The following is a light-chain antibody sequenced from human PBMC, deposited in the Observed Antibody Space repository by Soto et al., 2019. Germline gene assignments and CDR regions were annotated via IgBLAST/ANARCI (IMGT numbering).Light chain of an antibody. CDR3: GTWDSSLSARV. Sequence: QSALTQPPSVSAAPGQKVTISCSGSSSNIGNNYVSWYQQLPGTAPKLLIYENNKRPSGIPDRFSGSKSGTSATLGITGLQTGDEADYYCGTWDSSLSARVFGTGTKVTVL. CDR1: SSNIGNNY. J-gene: IGLJ1*01. V-gene: IGLV1-51*02. CDR2: ENN.